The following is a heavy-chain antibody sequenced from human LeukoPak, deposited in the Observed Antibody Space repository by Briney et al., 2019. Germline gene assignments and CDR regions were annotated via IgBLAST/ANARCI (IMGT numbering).Heavy chain of an antibody. J-gene: IGHJ4*02. CDR1: GFTFTTYT. CDR3: VVGSRYFDWLLNY. D-gene: IGHD3-9*01. V-gene: IGHV3-21*01. Sequence: GGSLRLSCAASGFTFTTYTMNWVRQAPGKGLEWVSSISGSGNYMYYADSVKGRFTISRDNAKNSLYLQMNSLRAEDTAVYYCVVGSRYFDWLLNYWGQGTLVTVSS. CDR2: ISGSGNYM.